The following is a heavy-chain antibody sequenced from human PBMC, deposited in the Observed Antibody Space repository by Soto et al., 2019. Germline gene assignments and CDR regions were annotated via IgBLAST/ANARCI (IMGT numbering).Heavy chain of an antibody. CDR1: GGSISSGDYY. J-gene: IGHJ4*02. CDR3: ARFITYYYDSSGYYFDY. V-gene: IGHV4-30-4*01. D-gene: IGHD3-22*01. Sequence: QVQLQESGPGLVKPSQTLSLTCTVSGGSISSGDYYWSWIRQPPGKGLEWIGYIYYSGSTYYNPSLKNRVTISVDTSMNQFTLKLSSVTAADTAVYYCARFITYYYDSSGYYFDYWGQGTLVTVSS. CDR2: IYYSGST.